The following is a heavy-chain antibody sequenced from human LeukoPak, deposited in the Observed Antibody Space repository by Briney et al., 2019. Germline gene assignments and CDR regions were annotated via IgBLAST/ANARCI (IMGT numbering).Heavy chain of an antibody. V-gene: IGHV4-59*01. J-gene: IGHJ5*02. Sequence: SETLSLTCTVSGGSISSYYWSWIRQPPGKGLEWIGYIYYSGSTNYNPSLKSRVTISVDTSKNQFSLKLSSVTAADTAVYYCARAGHSIVVVPRAPFDPWGQGTLVTVSS. D-gene: IGHD2-2*01. CDR2: IYYSGST. CDR1: GGSISSYY. CDR3: ARAGHSIVVVPRAPFDP.